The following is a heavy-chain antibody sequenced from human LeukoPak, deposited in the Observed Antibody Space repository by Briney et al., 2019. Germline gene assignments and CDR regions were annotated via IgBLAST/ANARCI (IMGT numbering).Heavy chain of an antibody. CDR2: INPNNGDT. CDR3: ARDSAAGYYYYGMDV. CDR1: GYTFTDYY. Sequence: GASVKVSCTASGYTFTDYYMHWVRQAPGQGLEWMGWINPNNGDTNFARKFQGWVTMTRNTSISTAYMELNRLTSDDTAVYYCARDSAAGYYYYGMDVWGQGTTVTVSS. J-gene: IGHJ6*02. D-gene: IGHD6-13*01. V-gene: IGHV1-2*04.